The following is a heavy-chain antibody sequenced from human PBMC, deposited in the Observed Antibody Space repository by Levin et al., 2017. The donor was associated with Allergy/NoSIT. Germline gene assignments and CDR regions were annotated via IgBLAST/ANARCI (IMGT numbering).Heavy chain of an antibody. CDR2: ISNSGGST. Sequence: GGSLRLSCSASGFTFSSYAMHWVRQTPGMGLEYVSAISNSGGSTYYADSVKGRFTISRDNSKNTLYLQMSSLRAEDTALYYCVTRHTSGCYVYWGQGTLVTVSS. J-gene: IGHJ4*02. D-gene: IGHD6-19*01. V-gene: IGHV3-64D*06. CDR3: VTRHTSGCYVY. CDR1: GFTFSSYA.